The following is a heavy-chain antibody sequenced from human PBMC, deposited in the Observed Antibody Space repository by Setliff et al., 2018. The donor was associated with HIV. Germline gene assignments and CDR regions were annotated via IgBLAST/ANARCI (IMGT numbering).Heavy chain of an antibody. CDR1: GGSISSYY. CDR3: ARSRLHYYDSSGYYPSYFDY. J-gene: IGHJ4*02. Sequence: PSETLSLTCTVSGGSISSYYWSWIRQPPGRGLEWIGYIYTTGSTNYNPSLKSRVTISVDTSKNQFSLKLSSVTAADTAMYYCARSRLHYYDSSGYYPSYFDYWGQGTLVTVSS. CDR2: IYTTGST. D-gene: IGHD3-22*01. V-gene: IGHV4-4*09.